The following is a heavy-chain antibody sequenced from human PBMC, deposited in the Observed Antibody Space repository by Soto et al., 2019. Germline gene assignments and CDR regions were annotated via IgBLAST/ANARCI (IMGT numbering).Heavy chain of an antibody. J-gene: IGHJ4*02. Sequence: SQTLPLTCSVSHVSISSYYWSWIRQAPGKGPEWIGQIHFSGSTNYNPSLKSRVTISIDTSKTQFSLRLSSVTAADSGVYLCARGDQWPDLRLGYWGQGTLVTVSS. CDR3: ARGDQWPDLRLGY. D-gene: IGHD6-19*01. CDR2: IHFSGST. V-gene: IGHV4-59*01. CDR1: HVSISSYY.